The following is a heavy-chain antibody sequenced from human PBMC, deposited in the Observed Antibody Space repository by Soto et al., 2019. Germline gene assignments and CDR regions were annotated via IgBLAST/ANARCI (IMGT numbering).Heavy chain of an antibody. Sequence: QVQLVQSGVEVKKPGASVKVSCKASGYTFTDYAISWVRQAPGRGLEWMGWVNTYNGNPNYAQIFQGRVTMTTDTSTDRADEKLRSLKPDNSAVYYCARDSHYSTSWQRFDSWGQGTLVTVSS. CDR1: GYTFTDYA. J-gene: IGHJ4*02. D-gene: IGHD6-13*01. V-gene: IGHV1-18*01. CDR2: VNTYNGNP. CDR3: ARDSHYSTSWQRFDS.